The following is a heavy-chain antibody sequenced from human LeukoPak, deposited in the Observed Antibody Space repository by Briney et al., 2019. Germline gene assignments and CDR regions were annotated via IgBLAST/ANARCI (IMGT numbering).Heavy chain of an antibody. CDR2: ISGSGGNT. CDR3: AKEWDLLGAFDI. J-gene: IGHJ3*02. CDR1: GFTFKNYA. V-gene: IGHV3-23*01. D-gene: IGHD1-26*01. Sequence: GGSLRLSCAASGFTFKNYAMSWVRWAPGKGLEWVSAISGSGGNTFYADSVKGRFTISRDNSKNTLYLQMNILRAGDTAVYFCAKEWDLLGAFDIWGQGTVVTVSS.